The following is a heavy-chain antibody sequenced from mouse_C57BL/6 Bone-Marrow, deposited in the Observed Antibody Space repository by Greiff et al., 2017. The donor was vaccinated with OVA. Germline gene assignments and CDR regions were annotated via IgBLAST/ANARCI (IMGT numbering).Heavy chain of an antibody. CDR2: INPYNGDT. CDR3: ARRDGSSYWYFDV. CDR1: GYSFTGYF. J-gene: IGHJ1*03. Sequence: EVQLQQSGPELVKPGDSVKISCKASGYSFTGYFMNWVMQSHGKSLEWIGRINPYNGDTFYNQKFKGKATLTVDKSSSTAHMELRSLTSEDSAVYYCARRDGSSYWYFDVWGTGTTVTVSS. V-gene: IGHV1-20*01. D-gene: IGHD1-1*01.